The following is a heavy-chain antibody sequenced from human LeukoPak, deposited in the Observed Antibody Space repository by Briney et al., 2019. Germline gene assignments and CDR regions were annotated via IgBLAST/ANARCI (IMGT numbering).Heavy chain of an antibody. CDR1: GGSFSGYY. Sequence: SETLSLTCAVYGGSFSGYYWSWIRQPPGKWLEWIGEINHSGSTNYNPSLKSRVTISVDTSKNQFSLKLSSVTAADTAVYYCARGLRIAVAAPKGAVAFDIWGQGTMVTVSS. V-gene: IGHV4-34*01. J-gene: IGHJ3*02. D-gene: IGHD6-19*01. CDR3: ARGLRIAVAAPKGAVAFDI. CDR2: INHSGST.